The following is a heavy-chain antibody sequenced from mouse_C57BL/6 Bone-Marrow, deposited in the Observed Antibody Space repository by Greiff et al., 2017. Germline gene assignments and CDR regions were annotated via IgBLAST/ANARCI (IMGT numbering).Heavy chain of an antibody. D-gene: IGHD3-1*01. CDR3: APGGDAWFAY. CDR1: GYTFTDYY. V-gene: IGHV1-76*01. J-gene: IGHJ3*01. Sequence: VKLMESGAELVRPGASVKLSCKASGYTFTDYYINWVKQRPGQGLEWIARIYPGSGNTYYNEKFKGKATLTAEKSSSTAYMQLSSLTSEDSAVYFCAPGGDAWFAYWGQGTLVTVSA. CDR2: IYPGSGNT.